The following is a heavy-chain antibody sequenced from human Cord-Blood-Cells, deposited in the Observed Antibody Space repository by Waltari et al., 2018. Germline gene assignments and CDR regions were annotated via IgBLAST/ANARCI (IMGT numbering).Heavy chain of an antibody. CDR1: GGTFSSYA. J-gene: IGHJ4*02. CDR3: ARGAIEEWDGSFDY. Sequence: QVQLVQSGAEVKKPGSSVTVSCKASGGTFSSYAISWVRQARGQGLEWMRGISPIFGTANSAQEFQGRVTITADESTSTAYMELSSLRSEDTAVYYCARGAIEEWDGSFDYWGQGTLVTVSS. D-gene: IGHD1-26*01. CDR2: ISPIFGTA. V-gene: IGHV1-69*01.